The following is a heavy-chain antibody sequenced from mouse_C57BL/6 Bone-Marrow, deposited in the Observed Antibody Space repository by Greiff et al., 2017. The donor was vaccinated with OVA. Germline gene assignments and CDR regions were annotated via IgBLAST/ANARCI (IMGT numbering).Heavy chain of an antibody. V-gene: IGHV1-76*01. CDR2: IYPGSGNT. J-gene: IGHJ4*01. Sequence: QVQLQQSGAELVRPGASVKLSCKASGYTFTDYYITWVKQRPGQGLEWIARIYPGSGNTYYNEKFKGKATLTAEKSSSTAYMQLSSLTSEDSAVYFCARSGRGYAMDYWGQGTSVTVSS. CDR3: ARSGRGYAMDY. D-gene: IGHD2-14*01. CDR1: GYTFTDYY.